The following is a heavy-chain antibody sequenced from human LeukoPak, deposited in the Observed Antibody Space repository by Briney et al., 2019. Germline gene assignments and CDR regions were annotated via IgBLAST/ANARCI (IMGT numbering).Heavy chain of an antibody. CDR2: LYYSGST. CDR1: GGSISSYY. J-gene: IGHJ4*02. Sequence: SGTLSLTCTVSGGSISSYYWSWIRQPPGKGLEWIGYLYYSGSTNYNPSLKSRVTISVDTSKNQFSLKLSSVTAADTAVYYCARVDGYGSGSYFVYWGQGTLVTVSS. D-gene: IGHD3-10*01. CDR3: ARVDGYGSGSYFVY. V-gene: IGHV4-59*01.